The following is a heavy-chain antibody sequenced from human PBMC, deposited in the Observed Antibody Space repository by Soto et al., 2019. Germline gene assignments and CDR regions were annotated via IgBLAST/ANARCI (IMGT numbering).Heavy chain of an antibody. CDR1: VFTFNSHA. Sequence: SLRLSCTASVFTFNSHAMTWVRQAPGKGLEWVSGLSDSGGSIYYADSVKGRLTISRDNSKNVLYLQMNTLRAEDTAIYYCARVSSSWYAGFFDLWGQGTLVTVSS. V-gene: IGHV3-23*01. D-gene: IGHD6-13*01. J-gene: IGHJ4*02. CDR2: LSDSGGSI. CDR3: ARVSSSWYAGFFDL.